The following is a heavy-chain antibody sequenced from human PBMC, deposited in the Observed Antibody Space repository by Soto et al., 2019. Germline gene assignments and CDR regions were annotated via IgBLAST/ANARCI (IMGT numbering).Heavy chain of an antibody. CDR3: ARERRDNSGYYYHY. CDR1: GYSFIDHN. Sequence: ASVKVSCKTSGYSFIDHNLHWVRQAPGQRLEWMGWIGAGGGEAIYSEKLQGRVSMSRDTSASTIYMELSSLVPEDTAIYYCARERRDNSGYYYHYWGQGTLVTVSS. CDR2: IGAGGGEA. J-gene: IGHJ4*02. D-gene: IGHD3-22*01. V-gene: IGHV1-3*01.